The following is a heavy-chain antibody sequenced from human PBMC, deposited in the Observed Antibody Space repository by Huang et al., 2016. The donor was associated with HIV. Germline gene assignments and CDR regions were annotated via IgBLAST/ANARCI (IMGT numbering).Heavy chain of an antibody. Sequence: QVRLRESGPGLVKPSQTLSLTCTVSGGSRSSGNYYWTWIRQPAGKGLEWIGHIYPIGITNYSPSLKSRVSISLDPSKTQFSLRLRSVTAADTAVYYCARSYAGTIWDSGRDYFDYWGQGILVTVSS. CDR1: GGSRSSGNYY. CDR2: IYPIGIT. J-gene: IGHJ4*02. CDR3: ARSYAGTIWDSGRDYFDY. V-gene: IGHV4-61*09. D-gene: IGHD1-26*01.